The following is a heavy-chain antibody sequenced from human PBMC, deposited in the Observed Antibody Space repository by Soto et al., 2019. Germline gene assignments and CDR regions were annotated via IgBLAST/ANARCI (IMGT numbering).Heavy chain of an antibody. J-gene: IGHJ4*02. V-gene: IGHV1-18*01. Sequence: QVQLVQSGAEVKKPGASVKVSCKASGYTFTSYGISWVRQAPGQGLEWMGWISAYNGNTNYAQKLQGRVTMTTDTSTSTGYMGVRSLGTYDTAVDFCARGSNELDYWGQGTLVTVSS. CDR2: ISAYNGNT. CDR3: ARGSNELDY. D-gene: IGHD4-4*01. CDR1: GYTFTSYG.